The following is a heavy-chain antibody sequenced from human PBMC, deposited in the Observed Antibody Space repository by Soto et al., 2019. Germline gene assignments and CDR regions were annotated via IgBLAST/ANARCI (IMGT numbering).Heavy chain of an antibody. V-gene: IGHV3-21*01. CDR3: ARHVDIVATITWFDP. Sequence: PVGSLRLSCAASGFTFSSYSMNWVRQAPGKGLEWVSSISSSSSYIYYADSVKGRFTISRDNAKNSLYLQMNSLRAEDTAVYYCARHVDIVATITWFDPWGQGTLVTVSS. CDR1: GFTFSSYS. J-gene: IGHJ5*02. D-gene: IGHD5-12*01. CDR2: ISSSSSYI.